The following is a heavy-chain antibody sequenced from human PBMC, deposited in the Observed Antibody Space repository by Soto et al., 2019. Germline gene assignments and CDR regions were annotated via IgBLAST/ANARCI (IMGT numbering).Heavy chain of an antibody. CDR2: IYPGDSAT. V-gene: IGHV5-51*01. J-gene: IGHJ4*02. CDR3: ARTYFFDAGPYYSDY. CDR1: GCTFSRYW. Sequence: XESLKISCKVSGCTFSRYWIAWVRQKPGKGLEWMGIIYPGDSATRYSPSFQGQVTISADNSISTASLRWSSLKASDTAMYYCARTYFFDAGPYYSDYWGQGPLVTVSS. D-gene: IGHD3-22*01.